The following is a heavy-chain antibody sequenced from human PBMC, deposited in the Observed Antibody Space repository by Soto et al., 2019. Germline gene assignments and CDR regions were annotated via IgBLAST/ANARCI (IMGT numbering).Heavy chain of an antibody. CDR2: INHSGST. Sequence: SETLSLTCAVYGGSFSGYYWSWIRQPPGKGLEWIGEINHSGSTNYNPSLKSRVSMSVDTSKNQFSLNLSSVTAADTAVYYCARELPQRQGRNMDVWGQGTTVTVSS. V-gene: IGHV4-34*09. CDR1: GGSFSGYY. CDR3: ARELPQRQGRNMDV. D-gene: IGHD1-1*01. J-gene: IGHJ6*02.